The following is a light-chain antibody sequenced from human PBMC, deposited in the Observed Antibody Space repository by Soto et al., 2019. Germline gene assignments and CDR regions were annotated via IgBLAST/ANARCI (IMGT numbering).Light chain of an antibody. CDR1: QSLVYSDVNTY. V-gene: IGKV2-30*01. J-gene: IGKJ1*01. CDR3: MQGTHWPATWT. Sequence: DVVMTQSPLSLPVTLGQPASISCRSSQSLVYSDVNTYLNWFQQRPGQSPRRLISKVPNRYSGVPDRVSGSGSGTDFTRKISRVEAEDVGVYYCMQGTHWPATWTFGQGTNVEL. CDR2: KVP.